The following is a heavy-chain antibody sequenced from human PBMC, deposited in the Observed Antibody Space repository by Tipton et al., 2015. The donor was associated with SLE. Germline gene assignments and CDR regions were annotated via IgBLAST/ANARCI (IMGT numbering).Heavy chain of an antibody. V-gene: IGHV4-34*01. CDR2: INHSGSP. J-gene: IGHJ1*01. D-gene: IGHD5-12*01. CDR3: ARSGYGRGSFFHH. Sequence: TLSLTCAVYGGSFSGYYSSWIRQPPGKGLEWIGEINHSGSPNYNPSLKSRVTISVHTSKNQFSLKLNSVTAADTAMYYCARSGYGRGSFFHHWGQGTRVTVSS. CDR1: GGSFSGYY.